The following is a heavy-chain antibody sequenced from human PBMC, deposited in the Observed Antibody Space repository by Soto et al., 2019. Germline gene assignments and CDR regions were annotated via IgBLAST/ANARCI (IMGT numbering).Heavy chain of an antibody. CDR1: GGSISSSSYY. CDR3: ARHGEWLVPLVDY. CDR2: IYYSGST. J-gene: IGHJ4*02. V-gene: IGHV4-39*01. D-gene: IGHD6-19*01. Sequence: QLQLQESGPGLVKPSETLSLTCTVSGGSISSSSYYWGWIRQPPGKGLEWFGSIYYSGSTYYNPSLKSRVTISVDTSKNQFSLKLSSVTAADTAVYYCARHGEWLVPLVDYWGQGTLVTVSS.